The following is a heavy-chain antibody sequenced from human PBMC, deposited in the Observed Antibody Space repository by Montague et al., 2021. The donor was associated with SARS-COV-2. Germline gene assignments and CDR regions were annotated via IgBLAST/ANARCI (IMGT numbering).Heavy chain of an antibody. CDR2: IYWDDDK. V-gene: IGHV2-5*02. CDR3: AHVGMACSGDSCYPKIKDWYFDL. J-gene: IGHJ2*01. CDR1: GFSLSTSGVG. Sequence: PALVKPTQTLTLTCTFSGFSLSTSGVGVGWIRQPPGKALEWLAPIYWDDDKRYSPSLKSRLTITKDTSKDQVVLTMTNMDPVDTATYYCAHVGMACSGDSCYPKIKDWYFDLWDRGTLVTISS. D-gene: IGHD2-15*01.